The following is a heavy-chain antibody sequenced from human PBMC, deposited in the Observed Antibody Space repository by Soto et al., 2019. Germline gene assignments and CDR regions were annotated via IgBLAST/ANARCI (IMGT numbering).Heavy chain of an antibody. Sequence: SETLSLTCSVSGGSVSNKTYYRSWIRQPPGKRLEWIGYVYYSGTTNYNPSLKSRVTIPVDLSKNQFSLRLSSVTTADTALYYCARTTAVPNTLRSRYFFDYWGQGTLVTVSS. J-gene: IGHJ4*02. CDR1: GGSVSNKTYY. D-gene: IGHD4-17*01. V-gene: IGHV4-61*01. CDR3: ARTTAVPNTLRSRYFFDY. CDR2: VYYSGTT.